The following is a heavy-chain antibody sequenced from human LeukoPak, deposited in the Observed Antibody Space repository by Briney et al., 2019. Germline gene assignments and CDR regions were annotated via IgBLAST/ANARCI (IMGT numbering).Heavy chain of an antibody. Sequence: SETLSLTCTVSGGSISGYYWSWIRQPAGKGLEWIGRIYTSGSTNYNPSLKSRVTMSVDRSKNQFSLKLSSVTAADTAVYYCARVLRSITIFGVVTYFDYWGQGTLVTVSS. J-gene: IGHJ4*02. CDR3: ARVLRSITIFGVVTYFDY. D-gene: IGHD3-3*01. V-gene: IGHV4-4*07. CDR2: IYTSGST. CDR1: GGSISGYY.